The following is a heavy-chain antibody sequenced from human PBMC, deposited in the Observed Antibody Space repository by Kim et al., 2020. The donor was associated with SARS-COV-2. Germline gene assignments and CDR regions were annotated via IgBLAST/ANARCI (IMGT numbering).Heavy chain of an antibody. CDR1: GFTFSSYA. Sequence: GGSLRLSCAASGFTFSSYAMNWVRQAPGKGLEWVSAITDTGSSTYYADSVKGRFTISRDNSKNTLYLQMNSLRAEDTAVYYCARDRGVKAADVAFDYWGQGTLVTVSS. CDR3: ARDRGVKAADVAFDY. D-gene: IGHD3-10*01. V-gene: IGHV3-23*01. J-gene: IGHJ4*02. CDR2: ITDTGSST.